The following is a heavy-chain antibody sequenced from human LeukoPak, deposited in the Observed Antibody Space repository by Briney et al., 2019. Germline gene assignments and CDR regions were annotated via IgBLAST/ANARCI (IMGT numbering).Heavy chain of an antibody. CDR1: GFTFSNYG. D-gene: IGHD3-22*01. J-gene: IGHJ4*02. CDR2: IRFDGSTK. CDR3: AKDGNYYDSSGYYPDY. Sequence: GGSLRLSCATSGFTFSNYGMHWVRQAPGKGLEWVAFIRFDGSTKYYADSVKGRFTISRDNSKNTLYLQMNSLRAEDTAVYYCAKDGNYYDSSGYYPDYWGQGTLVTVSS. V-gene: IGHV3-30*02.